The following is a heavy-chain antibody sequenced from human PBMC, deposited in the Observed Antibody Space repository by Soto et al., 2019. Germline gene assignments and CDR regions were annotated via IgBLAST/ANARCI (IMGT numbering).Heavy chain of an antibody. CDR1: GFTFSSYG. Sequence: QVQLVESGGGVVQPGRSLRLSCAASGFTFSSYGMHWVRQAPGKGPEWVAVISYDGSNKYYADSVKGRFTISRDNSKNTLYLQMNSLRAEDTAVYYCAQPADSSGYLLVYWGQGTLVTVSS. V-gene: IGHV3-30*03. J-gene: IGHJ4*02. CDR3: AQPADSSGYLLVY. CDR2: ISYDGSNK. D-gene: IGHD3-22*01.